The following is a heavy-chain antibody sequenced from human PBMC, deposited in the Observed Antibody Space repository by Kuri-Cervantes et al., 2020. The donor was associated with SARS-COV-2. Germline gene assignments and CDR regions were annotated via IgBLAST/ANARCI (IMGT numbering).Heavy chain of an antibody. CDR2: ISYDGSNK. CDR3: ARGVEGIRFLEWLLSVLGGMDV. J-gene: IGHJ6*02. V-gene: IGHV3-30*01. D-gene: IGHD3-3*01. Sequence: GGSLRLSCAASGFTFSSYAMHWVRQAPGKGLEWVAVISYDGSNKYYADSVKGRFTISRDNSKNTLYLQMNSLRAEDTAVYYCARGVEGIRFLEWLLSVLGGMDVWGQGTTVTVSS. CDR1: GFTFSSYA.